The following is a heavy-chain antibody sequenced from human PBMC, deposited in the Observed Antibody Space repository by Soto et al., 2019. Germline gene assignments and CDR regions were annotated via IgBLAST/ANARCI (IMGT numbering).Heavy chain of an antibody. J-gene: IGHJ4*02. CDR1: GGSISSGGYS. V-gene: IGHV4-30-2*01. CDR2: IYHSGST. D-gene: IGHD3-22*01. CDR3: ARDRYYDSSGPYFDY. Sequence: PSETLSLTCTVSGGSISSGGYSWSWIRQPPGKGLEWIGYIYHSGSTYYNPSLKSRVTISVDRSKNQFSLKLSSVTAADTAVYYCARDRYYDSSGPYFDYWGQGTLVTVSS.